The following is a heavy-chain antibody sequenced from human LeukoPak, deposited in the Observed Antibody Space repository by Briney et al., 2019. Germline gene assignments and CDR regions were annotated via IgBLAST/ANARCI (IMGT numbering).Heavy chain of an antibody. V-gene: IGHV4-34*01. D-gene: IGHD3-10*01. Sequence: SETLSLTCAVYGGSFSGYYWSWIRQPPGKGLEWIGEINHSGSTNYNPSLKGRVTISVDTSKNQFSLKLSSVTAADTAVYYCAREEVRGVGSDYWGQGTLVTVSS. CDR1: GGSFSGYY. J-gene: IGHJ4*02. CDR3: AREEVRGVGSDY. CDR2: INHSGST.